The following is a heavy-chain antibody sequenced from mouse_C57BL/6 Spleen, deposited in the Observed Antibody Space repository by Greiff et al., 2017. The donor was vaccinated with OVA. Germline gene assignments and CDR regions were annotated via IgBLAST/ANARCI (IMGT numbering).Heavy chain of an antibody. V-gene: IGHV1-50*01. CDR1: GYTFTSYW. CDR2: IDPSDSYT. CDR3: ARTLSGSSSWCAY. Sequence: QVQLQQPGAELVKPGASVKLSCKASGYTFTSYWMQWVKQRPGQGLEWIGEIDPSDSYTNYNQKFKGKATLTVDTSSSTAYMQLSSLTSEDSAVYYCARTLSGSSSWCAYWGQGTLVTVSA. D-gene: IGHD1-1*01. J-gene: IGHJ3*01.